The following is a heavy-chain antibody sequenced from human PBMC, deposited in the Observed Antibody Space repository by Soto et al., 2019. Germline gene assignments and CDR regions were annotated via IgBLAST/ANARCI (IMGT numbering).Heavy chain of an antibody. Sequence: QVQLVQSGAEVKKPGSSVKVSCTASGGTFSSYAISWVRQAPGQGLEWMGGIIPIFGTANYAQKFQGRVTITADKSTSTAYMELSSLRSEDTAVYYCARKGDYYGSGSYHYYYYGMDVWGQGTTVTVSS. CDR3: ARKGDYYGSGSYHYYYYGMDV. CDR2: IIPIFGTA. D-gene: IGHD3-10*01. V-gene: IGHV1-69*06. J-gene: IGHJ6*02. CDR1: GGTFSSYA.